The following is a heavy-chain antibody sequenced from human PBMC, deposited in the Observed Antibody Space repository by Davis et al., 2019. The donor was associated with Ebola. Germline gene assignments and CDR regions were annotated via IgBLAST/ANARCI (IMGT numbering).Heavy chain of an antibody. V-gene: IGHV3-49*02. D-gene: IGHD1-26*01. CDR1: GSTSAASL. Sequence: LSLTCTVSGSTSAASLLSSVREAPGKGLVRVGYIRSKAYGGTTEYAASVKGRFTISRDDSKSIAYLQMNSQKTEDTAVYYCTEEDGGATDYWGQGTLVTVSS. CDR3: TEEDGGATDY. CDR2: IRSKAYGGTT. J-gene: IGHJ4*02.